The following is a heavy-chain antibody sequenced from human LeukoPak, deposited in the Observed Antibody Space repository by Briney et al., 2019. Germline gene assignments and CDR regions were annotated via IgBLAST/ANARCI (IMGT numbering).Heavy chain of an antibody. V-gene: IGHV3-49*04. CDR1: GFTFSSYW. CDR2: IQSRTYGTKT. Sequence: PGGSLRLSCAASGFTFSSYWMSWVRQAPGKGLEWVSFIQSRTYGTKTQYSASVKGRFTICRDDFRSIVYLQMNSLKTEDTAVYYCTASDHLYCSSISCHFDYWGQGTLVTVSS. D-gene: IGHD2-2*01. CDR3: TASDHLYCSSISCHFDY. J-gene: IGHJ4*02.